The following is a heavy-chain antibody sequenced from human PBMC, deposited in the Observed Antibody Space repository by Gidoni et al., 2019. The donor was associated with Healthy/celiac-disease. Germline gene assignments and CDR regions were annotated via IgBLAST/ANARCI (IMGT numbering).Heavy chain of an antibody. D-gene: IGHD3-9*01. Sequence: QVQLVESGGGVVQPGRSLRLSCAASGFTFSSYAMHWVRQAPGKGLEWVAVISYDGSNKYYADSVKGRFTISRDNSKNTLYLQMNSLRAEDTAVYYCARNLRYFDWLDAFDIWGQGTMVTVSS. CDR3: ARNLRYFDWLDAFDI. V-gene: IGHV3-30-3*01. CDR2: ISYDGSNK. CDR1: GFTFSSYA. J-gene: IGHJ3*02.